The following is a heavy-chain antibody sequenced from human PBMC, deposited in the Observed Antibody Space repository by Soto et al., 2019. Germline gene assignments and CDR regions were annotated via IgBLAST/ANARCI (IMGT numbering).Heavy chain of an antibody. CDR3: ARDRITGTGAYNWFDP. J-gene: IGHJ5*02. D-gene: IGHD1-7*01. CDR1: GGSISSGDYY. CDR2: IYYSGST. V-gene: IGHV4-30-4*01. Sequence: QVQLQESGPGLVKPSQTLSLTCTVSGGSISSGDYYWSWIRQPPGKGLEWIGYIYYSGSTNYNPSLKSRVTISVDTSKNQFSLKLSSVTAADTAVYYCARDRITGTGAYNWFDPWGQGTLVTVSS.